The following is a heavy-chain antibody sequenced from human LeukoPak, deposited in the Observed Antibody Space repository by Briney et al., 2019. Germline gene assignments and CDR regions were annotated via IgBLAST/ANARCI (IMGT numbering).Heavy chain of an antibody. CDR2: ISGSGGST. Sequence: GGSLRLSCAASGFTFSSYAMSWVRQAPGKGLEWVSAISGSGGSTYYADSVKGRFTISRDNAKNSLYLQMNSLRGEDTAVYYCTRDPNGDPFYWGQGTLVTVSS. J-gene: IGHJ4*02. D-gene: IGHD4-17*01. V-gene: IGHV3-23*01. CDR1: GFTFSSYA. CDR3: TRDPNGDPFY.